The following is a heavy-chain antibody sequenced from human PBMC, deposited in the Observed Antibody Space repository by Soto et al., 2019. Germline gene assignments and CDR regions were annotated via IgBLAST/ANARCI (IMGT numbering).Heavy chain of an antibody. CDR2: IDPSDSYT. J-gene: IGHJ6*02. D-gene: IGHD3-3*01. V-gene: IGHV5-10-1*01. CDR1: GYSFTSYW. CDR3: ARGITIFGVVIDYYYYGMDV. Sequence: PGESLKISCKGSGYSFTSYWISWVRQMPWKGLEWMGRIDPSDSYTNYSPSFQGHVTISADKSISTAYLQWSSLKASDTAMYYCARGITIFGVVIDYYYYGMDVWGQGTTVTVSS.